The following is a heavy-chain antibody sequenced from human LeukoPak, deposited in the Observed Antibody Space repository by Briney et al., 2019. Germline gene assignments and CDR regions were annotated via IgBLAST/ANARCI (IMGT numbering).Heavy chain of an antibody. Sequence: GGSLRLSCAASGFTFSSYAMSWVRQAPGKGLEWVSAISGSGGSTYYADSVKGRFTISRDNSKNTLYLQMNSLRAEDTAVYYCAKSLEDIVVVPAAIGPGSDYWGQGTLVTVSS. CDR3: AKSLEDIVVVPAAIGPGSDY. CDR2: ISGSGGST. CDR1: GFTFSSYA. D-gene: IGHD2-2*02. V-gene: IGHV3-23*01. J-gene: IGHJ4*02.